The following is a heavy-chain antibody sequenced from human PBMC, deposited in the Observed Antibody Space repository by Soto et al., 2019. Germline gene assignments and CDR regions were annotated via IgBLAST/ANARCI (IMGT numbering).Heavy chain of an antibody. CDR1: GFTFSSYW. CDR2: IKQDGSEK. V-gene: IGHV3-7*01. CDR3: ARDGRHYDFWSGPYYYYYMDV. D-gene: IGHD3-3*01. J-gene: IGHJ6*03. Sequence: GGSLRLSCAASGFTFSSYWMSWVRQAPGKGLEWVANIKQDGSEKYYVDSVKGRFTIASDNAKNSLYLQMNSLRAEDTAVYYCARDGRHYDFWSGPYYYYYMDVWGKGTTVTVSS.